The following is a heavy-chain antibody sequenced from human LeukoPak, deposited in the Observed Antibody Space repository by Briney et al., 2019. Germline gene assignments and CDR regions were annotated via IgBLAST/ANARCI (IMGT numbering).Heavy chain of an antibody. J-gene: IGHJ6*02. CDR3: ARRDIYQAYYGMDV. D-gene: IGHD2-2*01. V-gene: IGHV4-59*08. Sequence: PSETLSLTCAVYGGSFSGYYWSWIRQPPGKGLEWIGYIYYSGSTNYNPSLKSRVTISVDTSKNQFSLKLSSVTAADTAVYYCARRDIYQAYYGMDVWGQGTTVTVSS. CDR1: GGSFSGYY. CDR2: IYYSGST.